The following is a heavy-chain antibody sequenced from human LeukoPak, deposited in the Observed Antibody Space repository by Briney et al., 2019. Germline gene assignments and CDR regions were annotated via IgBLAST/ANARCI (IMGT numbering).Heavy chain of an antibody. J-gene: IGHJ4*02. CDR2: IRYDGSNK. CDR1: GFTFSDYN. V-gene: IGHV3-30*02. CDR3: ATLPYYYDSSGSYYFDY. Sequence: GGSLRLSCAASGFTFSDYNMRWIRQAPGKGLEWVAFIRYDGSNKYYADSVKGRFTISRDNSKNTLYLQMNSLRVEDTAVYYCATLPYYYDSSGSYYFDYWGQGTLVTVSS. D-gene: IGHD3-22*01.